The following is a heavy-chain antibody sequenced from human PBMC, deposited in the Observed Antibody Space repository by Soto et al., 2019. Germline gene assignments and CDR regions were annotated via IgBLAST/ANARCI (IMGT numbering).Heavy chain of an antibody. V-gene: IGHV1-2*02. CDR2: INPNSGGT. D-gene: IGHD2-15*01. Sequence: QVQLVQSGAEVKKPGASVKVSCKASGYTFTGYYIHWVRQAPGQGLEWMGWINPNSGGTKYPQKFQGRVTMTRDTSIRIVYMSLTGRKSDDRAVYFCARDLAKGGGSAGFDYWGQGTLVAVSS. CDR1: GYTFTGYY. J-gene: IGHJ4*02. CDR3: ARDLAKGGGSAGFDY.